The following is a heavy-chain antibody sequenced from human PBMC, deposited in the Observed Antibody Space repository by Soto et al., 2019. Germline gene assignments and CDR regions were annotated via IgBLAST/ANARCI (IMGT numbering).Heavy chain of an antibody. CDR2: ISGSGGGT. J-gene: IGHJ6*02. CDR3: AKWGYTLGYNYYGLDV. CDR1: GFTCSSNS. Sequence: PGGSLRLSCVASGFTCSSNSMSWVRQAPGKGLEWLSAISGSGGGTYYADSVKGRFTISRDNSKNTLFLQMSSLSAEDTAAYYCAKWGYTLGYNYYGLDVWGQGTTVTVSS. D-gene: IGHD5-18*01. V-gene: IGHV3-23*01.